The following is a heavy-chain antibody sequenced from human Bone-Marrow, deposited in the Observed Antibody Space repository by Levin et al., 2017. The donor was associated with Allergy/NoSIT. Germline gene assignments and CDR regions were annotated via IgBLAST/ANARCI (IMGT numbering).Heavy chain of an antibody. CDR3: ARWDSGYDSLYYYYGMDV. Sequence: SPTLSLPCTVSGGSIRSGGYYWSWIRQHPGKGLEWIGYIYYSGSTYYNPSLKSRVTISVDTSKNQFSLKLSSVTAADTAVYYCARWDSGYDSLYYYYGMDVWGQGSTVTVSS. D-gene: IGHD5-12*01. J-gene: IGHJ6*02. CDR2: IYYSGST. V-gene: IGHV4-31*02. CDR1: GGSIRSGGYY.